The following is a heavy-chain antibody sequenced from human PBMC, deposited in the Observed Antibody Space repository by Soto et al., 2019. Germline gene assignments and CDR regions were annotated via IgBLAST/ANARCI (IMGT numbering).Heavy chain of an antibody. CDR1: GGSFNSYY. V-gene: IGHV4-59*12. Sequence: ASETLSLTCTVSGGSFNSYYWSWIRQPPGMELEWIGYLYYSGSTNHNPSLKSRVTISVDRSKNQFSLKLSSVTAADTAVYYCARVPSPWGQGTLVTVSS. CDR3: ARVPSP. J-gene: IGHJ5*02. CDR2: LYYSGST.